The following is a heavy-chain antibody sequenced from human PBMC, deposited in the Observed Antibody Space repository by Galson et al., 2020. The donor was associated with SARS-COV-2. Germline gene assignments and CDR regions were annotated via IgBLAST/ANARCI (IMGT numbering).Heavy chain of an antibody. V-gene: IGHV5-51*01. Sequence: GEYLKLYCQCSGYDFSDYWLALVRQMPGKGPGWVGIYYSGDSDDQHNPSFQGHVTISADNSISTAYLQWNSLEASDSAIYYCVRLVVLNSNGYDYFEHWGQGARGTGSP. J-gene: IGHJ4*02. CDR1: GYDFSDYW. CDR3: VRLVVLNSNGYDYFEH. D-gene: IGHD2-15*01. CDR2: YYSGDSDD.